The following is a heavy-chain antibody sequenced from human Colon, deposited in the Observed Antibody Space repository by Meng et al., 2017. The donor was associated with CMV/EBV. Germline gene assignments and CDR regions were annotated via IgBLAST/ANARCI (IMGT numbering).Heavy chain of an antibody. J-gene: IGHJ5*02. CDR2: IMPIFGTT. V-gene: IGHV1-69*01. Sequence: GAEVRKPGSSGAVSCKAPGGSFSSFAISWVRPAPGQGFEWMGGIMPIFGTTNYVQKFHGRLTISADASTNTVNMELSNLRSEDTGLYYCAKDFNDFWNGHEKLFDTWGQGTLVTVSS. D-gene: IGHD3-3*01. CDR1: GGSFSSFA. CDR3: AKDFNDFWNGHEKLFDT.